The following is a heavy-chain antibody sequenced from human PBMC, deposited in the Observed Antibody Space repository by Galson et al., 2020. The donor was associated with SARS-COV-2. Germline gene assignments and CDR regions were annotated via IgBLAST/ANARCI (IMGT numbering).Heavy chain of an antibody. Sequence: SETLSLTCSVSGDSFADGYFWGWIRQTPGKGLQCLATFHHGLSTFYNPSLKTRLTTLEDTSKNQFSLKMASVTAADTAVYYCPRQRGILGSGAWGPTVFDIWGQGTRVTVSS. D-gene: IGHD3-10*01. V-gene: IGHV4-38-2*01. J-gene: IGHJ3*02. CDR2: FHHGLST. CDR1: GDSFADGYF. CDR3: PRQRGILGSGAWGPTVFDI.